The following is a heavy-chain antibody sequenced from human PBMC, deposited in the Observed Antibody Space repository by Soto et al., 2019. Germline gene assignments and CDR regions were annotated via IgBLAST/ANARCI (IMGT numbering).Heavy chain of an antibody. CDR1: GFSLTKPRMG. V-gene: IGHV2-26*01. Sequence: QVTLKESGPALVKPTETLTLTCTVSGFSLTKPRMGVSWIRQPPGKALEWLAHIFSNDEKSYTTSLKTRLTISKDTSKSQVVLTMTNLDPVDSATYYCARMAATGLYYGMDVWGLGTTVTVSS. CDR3: ARMAATGLYYGMDV. J-gene: IGHJ6*02. D-gene: IGHD1-1*01. CDR2: IFSNDEK.